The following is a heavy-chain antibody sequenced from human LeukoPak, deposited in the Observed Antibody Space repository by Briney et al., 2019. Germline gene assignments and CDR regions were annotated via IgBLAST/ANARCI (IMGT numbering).Heavy chain of an antibody. V-gene: IGHV3-30*02. CDR2: IVYDGSDK. CDR1: GFTFSSYA. D-gene: IGHD3-22*01. CDR3: AVPYYYDSSGYHDAFDI. Sequence: PGGSLRLSCAASGFTFSSYAMHWVRQAPGKGLEWVAFIVYDGSDKYYADSVKGRFTISRDNSKNTLYLQMNSLRAEDTAVYYCAVPYYYDSSGYHDAFDIWGQGTMVTVSS. J-gene: IGHJ3*02.